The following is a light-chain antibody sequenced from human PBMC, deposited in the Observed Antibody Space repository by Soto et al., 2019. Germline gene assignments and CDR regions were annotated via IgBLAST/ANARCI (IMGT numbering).Light chain of an antibody. CDR1: QSISSN. V-gene: IGKV3-15*01. CDR3: QEYNNWPPKWT. J-gene: IGKJ1*01. CDR2: GAT. Sequence: EKVMTQSPATLSVSPGERATLSCRASQSISSNLAWYQQKPGQAPRLLIYGATTRASGIPARFSGSESGTEFTLTISSLQSEDSAVYYCQEYNNWPPKWTFGQGTKVEIK.